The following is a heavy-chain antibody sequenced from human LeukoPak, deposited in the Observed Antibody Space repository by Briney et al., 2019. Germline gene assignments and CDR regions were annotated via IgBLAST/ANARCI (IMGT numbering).Heavy chain of an antibody. CDR3: ARAHSIASYYYGVDV. V-gene: IGHV4-38-2*02. J-gene: IGHJ6*02. D-gene: IGHD2/OR15-2a*01. Sequence: PSETLSLTCTLSGYSISRGYYWGWIRQPPGKGLEWIGNIYYSGSTYYSPSLTSRVTVSVDTSENQFSLKLSSVTAADTAVYYCARAHSIASYYYGVDVWGQGTTVTVSS. CDR2: IYYSGST. CDR1: GYSISRGYY.